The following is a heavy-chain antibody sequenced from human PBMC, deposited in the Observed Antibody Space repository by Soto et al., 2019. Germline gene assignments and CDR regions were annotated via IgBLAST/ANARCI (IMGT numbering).Heavy chain of an antibody. CDR1: GASFNSYA. J-gene: IGHJ4*02. V-gene: IGHV1-69*02. Sequence: QVQLVQSGAEVKKPGPPVKVSCKVSGASFNSYAITWVRQAPGQGLEWMGRIIPVLGLTNYAEKFQGGFTITADTADKSTTVAYMELTSLRSEDTALYYCATAFQLQAYWGQGTLVTVSS. CDR2: IIPVLGLT. CDR3: ATAFQLQAY. D-gene: IGHD1-1*01.